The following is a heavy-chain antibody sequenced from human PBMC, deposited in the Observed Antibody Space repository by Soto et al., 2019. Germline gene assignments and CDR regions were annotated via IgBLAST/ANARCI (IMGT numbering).Heavy chain of an antibody. D-gene: IGHD1-20*01. CDR1: GFTFSDYY. Sequence: RGSLRLSCAASGFTFSDYYMNWIRQAPGKGLEWVSSISSTTNYIYYADSVKGRFTISRDNSKNTLYLQKNSLRAEDTAVYYCAKGPGITNWFDPWGQGTLVTVSS. J-gene: IGHJ5*02. CDR3: AKGPGITNWFDP. V-gene: IGHV3-11*06. CDR2: ISSTTNYI.